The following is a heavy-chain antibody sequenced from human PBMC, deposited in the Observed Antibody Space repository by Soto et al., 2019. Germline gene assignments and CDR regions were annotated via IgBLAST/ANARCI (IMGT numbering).Heavy chain of an antibody. CDR1: GGSISSYY. J-gene: IGHJ6*02. CDR2: IYTSGST. Sequence: SETLSLTXTVSGGSISSYYWSWIRQPAGKGLEWIGRIYTSGSTNYNPSLKSRVTMSVDTSKNQFSLKLSSVTAADTAVYYCARVPSLEQQLVRNGMDVWGQGTTVTVSS. D-gene: IGHD6-13*01. CDR3: ARVPSLEQQLVRNGMDV. V-gene: IGHV4-4*07.